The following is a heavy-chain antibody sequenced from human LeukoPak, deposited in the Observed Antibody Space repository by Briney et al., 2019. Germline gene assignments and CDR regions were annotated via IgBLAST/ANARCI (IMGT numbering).Heavy chain of an antibody. Sequence: SETLSLTCTVSGGFISSYYWSWIRQPPGKGLEWIGYIYYSGSTNYNPSLKSRVTISVDTSKNQFSLKLSSVTAADTAVYYCARSVEGYCRGGSCYYYSYYMDAWGKGTTVTVSS. D-gene: IGHD2-15*01. J-gene: IGHJ6*03. CDR3: ARSVEGYCRGGSCYYYSYYMDA. V-gene: IGHV4-59*01. CDR2: IYYSGST. CDR1: GGFISSYY.